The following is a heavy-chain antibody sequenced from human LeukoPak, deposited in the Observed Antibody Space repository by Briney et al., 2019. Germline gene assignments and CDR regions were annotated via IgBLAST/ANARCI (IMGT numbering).Heavy chain of an antibody. V-gene: IGHV3-30*01. CDR2: ISYDGSSQ. Sequence: PGGSLRLSCAASGFSFSNYAIHWVRQAPCKGLEWVAVISYDGSSQKHADSVKGRFTISRDNSKNTLFLQMNSLRVEDTAVYHCARDHCSGGGCYLNPFDPWGQGTLVTVSP. CDR1: GFSFSNYA. D-gene: IGHD2-15*01. CDR3: ARDHCSGGGCYLNPFDP. J-gene: IGHJ5*02.